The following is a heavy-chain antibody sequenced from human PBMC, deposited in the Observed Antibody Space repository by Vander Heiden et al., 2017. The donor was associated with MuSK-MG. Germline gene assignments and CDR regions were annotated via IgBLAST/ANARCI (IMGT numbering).Heavy chain of an antibody. D-gene: IGHD4-4*01. V-gene: IGHV3-48*03. CDR2: ISSSGSTI. CDR3: ARERAVTLGGRYYFDY. J-gene: IGHJ4*02. CDR1: GFTFSSYE. Sequence: EVQLVESGGGLVQPGGSLRLSCAASGFTFSSYEMNWVRQAPGKGLEWVSYISSSGSTIYYADSVKGRFTISRDNAKNSLYLQMNSLRAEDTAVYYCARERAVTLGGRYYFDYWGQGTLVTVSS.